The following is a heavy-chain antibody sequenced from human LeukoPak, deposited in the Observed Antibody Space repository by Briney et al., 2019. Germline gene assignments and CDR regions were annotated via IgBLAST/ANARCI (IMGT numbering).Heavy chain of an antibody. D-gene: IGHD2-21*01. CDR2: ISSRSDGT. J-gene: IGHJ3*02. Sequence: GGSLRLSCAVSGFSFSSYAMRWVRQAPGKGLEWVSAISSRSDGTWNVDSVRGRFTISRDNSKNTLYLQMNSLRAEDTALYYCVRDRRFPDDVFDIWGQGTMVTVSS. CDR1: GFSFSSYA. V-gene: IGHV3-23*01. CDR3: VRDRRFPDDVFDI.